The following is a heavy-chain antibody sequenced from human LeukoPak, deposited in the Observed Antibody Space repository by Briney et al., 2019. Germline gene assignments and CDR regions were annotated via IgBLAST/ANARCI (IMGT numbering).Heavy chain of an antibody. CDR1: GFTFSTYW. CDR2: IYYSGST. J-gene: IGHJ5*02. V-gene: IGHV4-59*08. CDR3: ARAEGEIYRRSGSNNWFDP. D-gene: IGHD3-10*01. Sequence: GSLRLSCAAPGFTFSTYWMSWIRQPPGKGLEWIGYIYYSGSTNYNPSLKSRVTISVDTSKNQFSLKLTSVTAADTAVVYCARAEGEIYRRSGSNNWFDPWGQGTLVTVSS.